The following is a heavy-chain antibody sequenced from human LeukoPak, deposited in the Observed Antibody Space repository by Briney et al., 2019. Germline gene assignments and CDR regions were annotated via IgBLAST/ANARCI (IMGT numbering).Heavy chain of an antibody. J-gene: IGHJ5*02. CDR1: GDSVSSNSVT. V-gene: IGHV6-1*01. Sequence: SQTLSLTCAISGDSVSSNSVTWNWIRQSPSRGLEWLGRTYYRSTWYNDYAVSVRGRITVNPDTSKNQFSLHLNSVTPEYTAVYYCARGLTQYDCFDPWGQGILVTVSS. CDR2: TYYRSTWYN. D-gene: IGHD2-2*01. CDR3: ARGLTQYDCFDP.